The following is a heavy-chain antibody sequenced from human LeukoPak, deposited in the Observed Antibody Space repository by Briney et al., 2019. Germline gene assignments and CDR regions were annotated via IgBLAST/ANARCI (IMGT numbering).Heavy chain of an antibody. CDR1: GGSISSGNYY. J-gene: IGHJ5*02. D-gene: IGHD3-10*01. CDR2: IYSSGST. CDR3: ARGGYYGSGNDFRFDP. V-gene: IGHV4-61*10. Sequence: MPSETLSLTCTVSGGSISSGNYYWSWIRQPAGKALEWIGQIYSSGSTNYNPSLKSRVTISVDTSKNQFSLKLSSVTAADTAVYYCARGGYYGSGNDFRFDPWGQGTLVTVSS.